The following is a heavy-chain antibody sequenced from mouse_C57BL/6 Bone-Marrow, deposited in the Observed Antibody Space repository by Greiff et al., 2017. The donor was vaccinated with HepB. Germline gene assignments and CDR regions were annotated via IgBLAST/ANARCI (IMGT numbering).Heavy chain of an antibody. Sequence: EVKLVESGGGLVKPGGSLKLSCAASGFTFSDYGMHWVRQAPEKGLEWVAYISSGRSTIYYADTVNGRFTISRDNAKNTLVLQMTSLRSEDTAMYYCARGGYYYGSSLHFDYWGQGTTLTVSS. CDR2: ISSGRSTI. D-gene: IGHD1-1*01. J-gene: IGHJ2*01. V-gene: IGHV5-17*01. CDR3: ARGGYYYGSSLHFDY. CDR1: GFTFSDYG.